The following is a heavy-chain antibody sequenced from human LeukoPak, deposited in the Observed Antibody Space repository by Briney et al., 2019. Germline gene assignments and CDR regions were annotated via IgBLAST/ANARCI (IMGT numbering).Heavy chain of an antibody. D-gene: IGHD5-18*01. Sequence: ASVKVSCKASGYTFTSYGISWVRQAPGQGLEWMGWISAYNGNTNYAQKLQGRVIMTTDTSTSTAYMELRSLRSDDTAVYYCARGPWDTALTHAFDIWGQGTMVTVSS. J-gene: IGHJ3*02. CDR1: GYTFTSYG. CDR2: ISAYNGNT. V-gene: IGHV1-18*01. CDR3: ARGPWDTALTHAFDI.